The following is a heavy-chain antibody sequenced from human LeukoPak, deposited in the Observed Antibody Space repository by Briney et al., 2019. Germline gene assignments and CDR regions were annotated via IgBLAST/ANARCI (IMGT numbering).Heavy chain of an antibody. CDR2: TRNKANSYTT. J-gene: IGHJ4*02. V-gene: IGHV3-72*01. CDR1: GFTFSDHC. Sequence: GGSLRLSCAASGFTFSDHCMDWVRQAPGKGLEWVGRTRNKANSYTTEYAASVKGRFTISRDDSKNSLYLQMNSLKTEDTAVYYCARGESGSYYWGQGTLVTVSS. CDR3: ARGESGSYY. D-gene: IGHD1-26*01.